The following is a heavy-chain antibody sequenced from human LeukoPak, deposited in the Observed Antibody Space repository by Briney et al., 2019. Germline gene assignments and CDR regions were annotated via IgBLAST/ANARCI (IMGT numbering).Heavy chain of an antibody. J-gene: IGHJ4*02. Sequence: SETLSLTCAVYGGSFSGYYWSWIRQPPGKGLEWIGEINHSGSTNYNPSLKSRVTISVDTSKNQFSLKLSSVTAADTAVCYCASVPGDRIFWGQGTLVTVSS. CDR3: ASVPGDRIF. V-gene: IGHV4-34*01. D-gene: IGHD7-27*01. CDR1: GGSFSGYY. CDR2: INHSGST.